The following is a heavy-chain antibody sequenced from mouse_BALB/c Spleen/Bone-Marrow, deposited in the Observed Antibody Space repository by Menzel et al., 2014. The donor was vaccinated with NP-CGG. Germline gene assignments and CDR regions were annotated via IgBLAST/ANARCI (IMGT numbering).Heavy chain of an antibody. CDR2: INPYNGDT. J-gene: IGHJ4*01. CDR1: GYSFTGYF. Sequence: VQLQQPGPELVKPGASVKISCKASGYSFTGYFMNWVMQSHGKSLEWIGRINPYNGDTFYNQKFKGKATLTVDKSSSTAPMEPGSWASEDFAVYFCERSYGQGAMDYWGQGTSVTVSS. V-gene: IGHV1-20*02. CDR3: ERSYGQGAMDY. D-gene: IGHD1-2*01.